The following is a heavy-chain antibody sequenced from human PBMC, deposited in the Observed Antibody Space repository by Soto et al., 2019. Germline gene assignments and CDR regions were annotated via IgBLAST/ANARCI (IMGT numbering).Heavy chain of an antibody. J-gene: IGHJ2*01. Sequence: EVRLMESGGGFLQPGGAQKISWVASGFTFNSYSNGWVRQAPEEGPEWVSAISGSGWQTYYAESVQGRFTISRDNSKTTVYLHMNRLRAEDSGIYYCAKGRYFDASGGCANFWGRGTLVTVSS. CDR2: ISGSGWQT. CDR3: AKGRYFDASGGCANF. CDR1: GFTFNSYS. V-gene: IGHV3-23*01. D-gene: IGHD3-9*01.